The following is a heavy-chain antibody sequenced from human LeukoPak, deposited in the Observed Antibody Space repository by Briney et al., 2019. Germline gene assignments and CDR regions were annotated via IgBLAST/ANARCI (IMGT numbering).Heavy chain of an antibody. CDR2: VNPNSGGT. CDR3: ARAGGSSWENWFDP. D-gene: IGHD6-13*01. V-gene: IGHV1-2*02. CDR1: GYTFTDYY. J-gene: IGHJ5*02. Sequence: ASVKVSCKASGYTFTDYYMNWVRQAPGQGLEWMGWVNPNSGGTNYAQKFQGRVTMTRDTSISTAYMELSSLRSDDTAVYYCARAGGSSWENWFDPWGQGTLVTVSS.